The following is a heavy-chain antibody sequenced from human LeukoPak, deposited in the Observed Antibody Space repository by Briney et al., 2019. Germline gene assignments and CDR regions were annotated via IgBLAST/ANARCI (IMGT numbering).Heavy chain of an antibody. Sequence: GGSLRLSRAASGFTFSSYAMHWVRQPPGKGLEWVATISNDGNIDYYADSVKGRFTISRDNSKDTLDLQMNSLRDEDTAEYYCARDRTVLAVSATYYWGQGALVTVSS. D-gene: IGHD2-8*02. CDR2: ISNDGNID. V-gene: IGHV3-30*14. CDR3: ARDRTVLAVSATYY. J-gene: IGHJ4*02. CDR1: GFTFSSYA.